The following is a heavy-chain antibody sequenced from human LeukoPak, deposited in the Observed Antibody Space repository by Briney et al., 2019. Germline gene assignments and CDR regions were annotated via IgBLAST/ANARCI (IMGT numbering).Heavy chain of an antibody. Sequence: GGSLRLSCAASGFTFSSYSMNWVRQAPGKGLEWVSSISSSSSNIYYADSVKGRFTISRDNAKNTLYLQMNSLRAEDTAVYYCARASVTTKSGAFDIWGQGTMVTVSS. CDR3: ARASVTTKSGAFDI. V-gene: IGHV3-21*01. CDR2: ISSSSSNI. D-gene: IGHD4-17*01. J-gene: IGHJ3*02. CDR1: GFTFSSYS.